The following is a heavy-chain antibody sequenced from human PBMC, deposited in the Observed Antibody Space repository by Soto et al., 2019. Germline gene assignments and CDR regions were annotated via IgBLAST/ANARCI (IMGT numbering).Heavy chain of an antibody. V-gene: IGHV1-46*01. CDR3: ARLPGYCSGGSCPGDYYYYGMDV. CDR1: GYTFTSYY. Sequence: GASVQVSCKASGYTFTSYYMHWVRQATGQGLEWMGIINPSGGSTSYAQKFQGRVTMTRDTSTSTVYMELSSLRSEDTAVYYCARLPGYCSGGSCPGDYYYYGMDVWGQGTTVTVSS. CDR2: INPSGGST. D-gene: IGHD2-15*01. J-gene: IGHJ6*02.